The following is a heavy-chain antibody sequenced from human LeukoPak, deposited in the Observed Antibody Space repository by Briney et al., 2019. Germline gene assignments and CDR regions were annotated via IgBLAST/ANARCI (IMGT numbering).Heavy chain of an antibody. CDR3: ARGGYSYGYDY. CDR2: IHYSGST. J-gene: IGHJ4*02. D-gene: IGHD5-18*01. Sequence: SETLSLTCTVSGGSISSYYWSWIRQPPGKGLEWIGYIHYSGSTNYNPSLKSRVTISVDTSKNQFSLKPSSVTAADTAVYYCARGGYSYGYDYWGQGTLVTVSS. V-gene: IGHV4-59*01. CDR1: GGSISSYY.